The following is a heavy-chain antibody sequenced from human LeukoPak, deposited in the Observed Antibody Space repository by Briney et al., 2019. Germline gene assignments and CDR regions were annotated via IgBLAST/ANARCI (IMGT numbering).Heavy chain of an antibody. D-gene: IGHD5-12*01. CDR3: ARDLGYSGFDWAP. Sequence: SETLSLTCTVSGGSISSYYWSWIRQPPGKGLEWIGYIYYSGSTNYNPSLKSRVTISVDTSKNQFSLKLSSVTAADAAVYYCARDLGYSGFDWAPWGQGTLVTVSS. CDR1: GGSISSYY. V-gene: IGHV4-59*12. J-gene: IGHJ5*02. CDR2: IYYSGST.